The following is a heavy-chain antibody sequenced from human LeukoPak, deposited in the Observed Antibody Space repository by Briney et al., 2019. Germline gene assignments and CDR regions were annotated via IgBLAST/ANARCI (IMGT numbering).Heavy chain of an antibody. CDR2: IYAGGST. J-gene: IGHJ4*02. V-gene: IGHV3-53*01. CDR3: ARSKSRGDYYFGN. Sequence: GGSLRLSCAASGFTVSSNYMSWVRQAPGKGLEWVSVIYAGGSTYYADSVKGRFSISRDNSKNTLYLQMNSLRAEDTAVYYCARSKSRGDYYFGNWGQGTLVTVSS. CDR1: GFTVSSNY. D-gene: IGHD2-21*02.